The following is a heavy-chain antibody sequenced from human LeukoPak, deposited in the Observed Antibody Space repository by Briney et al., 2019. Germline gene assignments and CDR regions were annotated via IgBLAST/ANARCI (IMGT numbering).Heavy chain of an antibody. CDR1: GGSISSSRYY. Sequence: SETLSLTCTVSGGSISSSRYYWGWIRQPPGKGLEWIGNIYYSGSTNYNPSLKSRVTISVDTSKNQFSLKLTSVTAADTAVYYCARDYGEYYFDYWGQGTLVTVSS. J-gene: IGHJ4*02. D-gene: IGHD4-17*01. CDR2: IYYSGST. V-gene: IGHV4-39*07. CDR3: ARDYGEYYFDY.